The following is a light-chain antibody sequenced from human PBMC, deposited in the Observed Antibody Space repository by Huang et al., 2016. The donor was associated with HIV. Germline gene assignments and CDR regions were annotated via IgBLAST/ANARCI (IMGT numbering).Light chain of an antibody. Sequence: DIVMTQSPDSLAVSLGERATINCKSSQSVLYSSNNKNDLAWYHQKPGQPPKLLIYWAATRESGVPDRFSGSGSGTDFTLTISSLQAEDVAVYYCQQYYSTRTFGQGTKVEIK. CDR2: WAA. CDR3: QQYYSTRT. CDR1: QSVLYSSNNKND. J-gene: IGKJ1*01. V-gene: IGKV4-1*01.